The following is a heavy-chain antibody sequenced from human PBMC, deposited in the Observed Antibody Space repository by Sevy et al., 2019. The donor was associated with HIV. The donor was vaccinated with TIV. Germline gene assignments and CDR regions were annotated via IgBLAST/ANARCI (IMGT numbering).Heavy chain of an antibody. CDR1: GYTFTSYY. V-gene: IGHV1-46*01. CDR2: INPSGGST. D-gene: IGHD2-21*02. CDR3: ARAAGDIVVVTAIRYFDY. Sequence: ASVKVSCKASGYTFTSYYMHWVRQAPGQGLEWMGIINPSGGSTSYAQKFQGRVTMTRDTSTSTVYMELSSRRSEDTAVYYCARAAGDIVVVTAIRYFDYWGQGTLVTVSS. J-gene: IGHJ4*02.